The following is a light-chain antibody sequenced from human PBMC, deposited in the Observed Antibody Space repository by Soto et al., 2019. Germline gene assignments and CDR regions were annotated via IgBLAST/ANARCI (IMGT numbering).Light chain of an antibody. CDR3: QQRSNWRT. CDR2: EAS. J-gene: IGKJ1*01. CDR1: QSISSY. Sequence: EIVLTQSPATLSLSPGERATLSCRASQSISSYLAWYQQKPGQAPRLLIYEASYRATGIPAGFSGSGSGTDFTLTISSLEPGDFAVYYCQQRSNWRTFGQGTKVEIK. V-gene: IGKV3-11*01.